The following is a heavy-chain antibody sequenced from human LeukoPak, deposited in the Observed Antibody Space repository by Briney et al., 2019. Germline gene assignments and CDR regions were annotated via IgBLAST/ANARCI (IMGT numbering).Heavy chain of an antibody. CDR3: ARDPPYYSYGYHYYMDA. Sequence: GGSLRLSCAASGFTFSSYWMSWVRQAPGKGLEWVANIKQDGSEKYYVDSVKGRFTISRDNAKNSLYLQMNSLRAEDTAVYYCARDPPYYSYGYHYYMDAWGKGTTVTVSS. V-gene: IGHV3-7*01. CDR1: GFTFSSYW. D-gene: IGHD5-18*01. CDR2: IKQDGSEK. J-gene: IGHJ6*03.